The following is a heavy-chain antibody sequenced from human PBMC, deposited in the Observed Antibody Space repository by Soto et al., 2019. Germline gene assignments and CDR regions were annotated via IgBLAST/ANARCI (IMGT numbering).Heavy chain of an antibody. Sequence: QVQLQESGPGLVKPSETLSLTCTVSGGSISSYYWSWIRKPPGKGLEWIGYVYYRGSTNYNTSLKSRVTISVDTSKNQFSLKLSSVTAADTAVYYCARGGLLLFGDPRGMDVWGQGTTVTVSS. CDR1: GGSISSYY. CDR2: VYYRGST. V-gene: IGHV4-59*01. J-gene: IGHJ6*02. CDR3: ARGGLLLFGDPRGMDV. D-gene: IGHD3-10*01.